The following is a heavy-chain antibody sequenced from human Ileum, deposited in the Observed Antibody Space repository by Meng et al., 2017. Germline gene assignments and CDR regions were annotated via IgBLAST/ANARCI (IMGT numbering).Heavy chain of an antibody. CDR1: GGSFSGYY. V-gene: IGHV4-34*01. J-gene: IGHJ5*02. CDR2: INHTGST. CDR3: ARDKGVTALDQ. D-gene: IGHD5-18*01. Sequence: QVQVQQWGAGLLQPSETLSLTCAVYGGSFSGYYWSWIRQPPGKGLEWLGDINHTGSTNYNPSLKSRVTISVDTSKNQFSLKLNSVTAADTAVYFCARDKGVTALDQWGQGSLVTVSS.